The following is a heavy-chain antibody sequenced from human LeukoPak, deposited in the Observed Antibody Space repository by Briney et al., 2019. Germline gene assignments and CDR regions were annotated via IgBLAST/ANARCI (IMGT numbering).Heavy chain of an antibody. J-gene: IGHJ6*03. Sequence: ASVKVSCKASGGTFSSYAISWVRQAPGQGLEWMGGIIPIFGTANYAQKFQGRVTITTDESTSTAYMELSSLRSEDTAVYYCARDLSNGDPPNYYYYMDVWGKGTTVTVSS. CDR1: GGTFSSYA. CDR3: ARDLSNGDPPNYYYYMDV. V-gene: IGHV1-69*05. CDR2: IIPIFGTA. D-gene: IGHD2-8*01.